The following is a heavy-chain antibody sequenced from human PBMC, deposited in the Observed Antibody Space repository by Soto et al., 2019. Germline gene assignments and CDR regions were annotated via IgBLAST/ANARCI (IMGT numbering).Heavy chain of an antibody. CDR2: IYYSGST. J-gene: IGHJ5*02. D-gene: IGHD3-3*01. Sequence: ETLSLTCTVSGGSVSSGSYYWSWIRQPPGKGLEWIGYIYYSGSTNYNPSLKSRVTISVDTSKNQFSLKLSSVTAADTAVYYCARVAYYDFWSGVNWFDPWGQGTLVTVSS. CDR3: ARVAYYDFWSGVNWFDP. CDR1: GGSVSSGSYY. V-gene: IGHV4-61*01.